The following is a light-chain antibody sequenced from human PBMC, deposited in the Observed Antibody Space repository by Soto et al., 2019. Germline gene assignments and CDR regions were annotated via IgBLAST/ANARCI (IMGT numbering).Light chain of an antibody. J-gene: IGKJ1*01. Sequence: DIQMTQSPSTLSASVGDRVTITCRASQTISTWLAWYQQKPGKAPNLLIYKASSLESGVPSRFSGGGSGTEVTLTISSLLPDYFATYYWRPYTAARTTIGQGTKVDIK. CDR3: RPYTAARTT. V-gene: IGKV1-5*03. CDR2: KAS. CDR1: QTISTW.